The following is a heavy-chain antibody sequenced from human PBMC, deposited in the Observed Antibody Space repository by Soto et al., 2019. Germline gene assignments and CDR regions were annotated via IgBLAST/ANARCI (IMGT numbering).Heavy chain of an antibody. CDR1: GGTFGSYA. CDR3: ARGVVGGSSGWYGY. D-gene: IGHD6-19*01. CDR2: IIPIFGTA. Sequence: QVQLVQSGAEVKKPGSSVKVSCEASGGTFGSYAISWVRQAPGQGLEWMGGIIPIFGTANYAQKFQGRVTITADESTSTAYMELSSLRSEDTAVYYCARGVVGGSSGWYGYWGQGTLVTVSS. V-gene: IGHV1-69*01. J-gene: IGHJ4*02.